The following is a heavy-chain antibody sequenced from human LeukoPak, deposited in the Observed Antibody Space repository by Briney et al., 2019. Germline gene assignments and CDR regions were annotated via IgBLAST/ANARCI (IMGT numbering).Heavy chain of an antibody. CDR1: GYSISSGYY. Sequence: SETLSLTCTVSGYSISSGYYWGWIRPPPGKGLEWIGSIYHSGSTYYNPSLKSRVTISVDTSKNQFSLKLSSVTAADTAVYYCARDLGSYLAYFDYWGQGTLVTVSS. V-gene: IGHV4-38-2*02. D-gene: IGHD1-26*01. CDR2: IYHSGST. CDR3: ARDLGSYLAYFDY. J-gene: IGHJ4*02.